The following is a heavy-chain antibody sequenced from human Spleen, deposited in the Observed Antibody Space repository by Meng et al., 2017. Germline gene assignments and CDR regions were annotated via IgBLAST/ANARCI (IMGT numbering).Heavy chain of an antibody. V-gene: IGHV3-33*08. CDR2: IWYDGSNK. J-gene: IGHJ3*02. D-gene: IGHD3-9*01. Sequence: GESLKISCAASGFPFNRYWMTWVRQAPGKGLEWVAVIWYDGSNKYYADSVKGRFTISRDNSKNTLYLQMNSLRAEDTAVYYCARRQHYDILTGYAKDAFDIWGQGTMVTVSS. CDR3: ARRQHYDILTGYAKDAFDI. CDR1: GFPFNRYW.